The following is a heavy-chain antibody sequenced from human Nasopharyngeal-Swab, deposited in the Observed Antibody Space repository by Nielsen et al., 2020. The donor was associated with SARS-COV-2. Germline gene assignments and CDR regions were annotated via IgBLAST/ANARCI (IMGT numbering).Heavy chain of an antibody. J-gene: IGHJ6*02. V-gene: IGHV3-13*05. CDR1: GFTFGSYD. Sequence: GGSLRLSCAASGFTFGSYDMHWVRQAPGKGLEWVSTIGITGDPYYPGSVKGRFTISRENAKNSLYLQMNSLRAGDTAVYYCARGTYCSSTSCYASGMDVWGQGTTVTVSS. CDR3: ARGTYCSSTSCYASGMDV. D-gene: IGHD2-2*01. CDR2: IGITGDP.